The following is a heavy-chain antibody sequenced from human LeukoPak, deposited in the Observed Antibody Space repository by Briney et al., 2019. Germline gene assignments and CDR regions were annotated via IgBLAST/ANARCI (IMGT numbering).Heavy chain of an antibody. V-gene: IGHV1-24*01. Sequence: ASVKVSCKVSGYTLTELSMHWVRQAPGKGLEWMGGFDPEDGETIYAQKFQGRVTMTEDTSTDTAYMELRSLRSEDTAVYYCATWQQLAPNYYYYGMDVWGQGTPVTVSS. CDR1: GYTLTELS. CDR2: FDPEDGET. J-gene: IGHJ6*02. D-gene: IGHD6-13*01. CDR3: ATWQQLAPNYYYYGMDV.